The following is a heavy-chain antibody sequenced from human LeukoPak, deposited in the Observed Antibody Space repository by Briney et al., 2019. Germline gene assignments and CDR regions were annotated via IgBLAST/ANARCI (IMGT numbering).Heavy chain of an antibody. D-gene: IGHD3-10*01. Sequence: ASVKVSCKVSGYTLTELSMHWVRPALGKGLEWMGGFDPEDGATIYAQKFQGRVTMTEDTSTDTAYMELSSLRSEDTAVYYCATNLLFFRVLWFGELGYWGQGTLVTVSS. CDR1: GYTLTELS. CDR2: FDPEDGAT. J-gene: IGHJ4*02. V-gene: IGHV1-24*01. CDR3: ATNLLFFRVLWFGELGY.